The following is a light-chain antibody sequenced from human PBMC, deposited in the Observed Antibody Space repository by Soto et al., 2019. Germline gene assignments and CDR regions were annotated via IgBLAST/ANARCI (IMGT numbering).Light chain of an antibody. CDR3: QQYNNWPYT. J-gene: IGKJ2*01. Sequence: EIVMTQSPATLSVSPGERATLSCRPGQGFGRNSAWYQQKPGQAPRLLIYGASTRATGIPARFSGSGSGTEFTLTISSLQSEDFAVYYCQQYNNWPYTFGQGTKLEIK. CDR1: QGFGRN. V-gene: IGKV3-15*01. CDR2: GAS.